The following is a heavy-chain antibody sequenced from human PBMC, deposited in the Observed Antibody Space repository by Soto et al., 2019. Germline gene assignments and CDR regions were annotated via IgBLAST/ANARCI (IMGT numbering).Heavy chain of an antibody. J-gene: IGHJ6*02. D-gene: IGHD3-3*01. CDR1: GFSFIDFA. V-gene: IGHV3-23*01. CDR2: ISGSGHNT. CDR3: ARGVLEAPTRFFDFWSPFVDV. Sequence: EVQLLESGGGLVQRGESLRLSCAASGFSFIDFAMSWVRQAPGKGLEWVSAISGSGHNTYYTESLKGRFTISRDNSKNTLSLQVKSLRAEDTAVYYCARGVLEAPTRFFDFWSPFVDVWGQGTTVIVSS.